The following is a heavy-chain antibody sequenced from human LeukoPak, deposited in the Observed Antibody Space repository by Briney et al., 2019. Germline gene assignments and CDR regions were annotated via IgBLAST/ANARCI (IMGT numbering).Heavy chain of an antibody. J-gene: IGHJ4*02. CDR3: ARDRGSNEIDY. CDR2: ISGSGGST. V-gene: IGHV3-23*01. D-gene: IGHD4-11*01. CDR1: GFTFSSYA. Sequence: GGSLRLSCAASGFTFSSYAMSWVRQAPGKGLEWVSAISGSGGSTYYADSVKGRFTISRDNAKNTLYLQMNSLRAEDTAVYYCARDRGSNEIDYWGQGTLVTVSS.